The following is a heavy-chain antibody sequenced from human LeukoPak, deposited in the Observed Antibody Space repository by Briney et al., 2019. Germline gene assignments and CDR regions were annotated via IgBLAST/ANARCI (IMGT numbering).Heavy chain of an antibody. CDR2: ISGGGGST. J-gene: IGHJ4*02. CDR1: GFTFSSYA. D-gene: IGHD1-1*01. Sequence: GGSLRLSCAASGFTFSSYATSWVRQAPGKGLEWVSTISGGGGSTYYADSVKGRFTVSRDNSKNTLYLQMNSLRVEDRGVYYCAKKKRNDVGCFEYWGQGTRVSVSS. V-gene: IGHV3-23*01. CDR3: AKKKRNDVGCFEY.